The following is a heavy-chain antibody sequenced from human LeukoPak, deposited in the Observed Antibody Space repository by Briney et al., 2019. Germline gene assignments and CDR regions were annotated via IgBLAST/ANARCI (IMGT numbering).Heavy chain of an antibody. V-gene: IGHV4-4*02. CDR1: GGSISSSNW. D-gene: IGHD2-2*01. Sequence: SETLSLTCAVSGGSISSSNWWSWVRQPPGKGLEWIGEIYHSGSTNYNPSLKSRVTISVDTSKNQFSLKLSSVTAADTAVYYCAREVVVVPGYYYMDVWGKGTTVTVSS. CDR2: IYHSGST. CDR3: AREVVVVPGYYYMDV. J-gene: IGHJ6*03.